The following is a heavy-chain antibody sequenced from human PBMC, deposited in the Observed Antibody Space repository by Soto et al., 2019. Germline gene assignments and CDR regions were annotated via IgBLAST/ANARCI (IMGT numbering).Heavy chain of an antibody. CDR2: ISYHGRDE. D-gene: IGHD4-17*01. CDR3: VKDHLMNTVTTGGY. CDR1: GFSLSNYG. V-gene: IGHV3-30*18. Sequence: QVQLVESGGGVVQPGRSLRLSCAASGFSLSNYGMLWVRQAPGKGLEWVAVISYHGRDEYYADSVKGRFTISRDTSKNTLYLQMNTLRPEDTAVYYCVKDHLMNTVTTGGYWGQGTLVTVSS. J-gene: IGHJ4*02.